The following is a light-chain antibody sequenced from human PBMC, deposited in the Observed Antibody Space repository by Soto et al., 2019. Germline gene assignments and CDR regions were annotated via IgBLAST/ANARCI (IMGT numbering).Light chain of an antibody. Sequence: QSVLTQPPSASGSPGQSVAISCTGTSSDVGGYNYVSWYQQHPGKAPKLMIYEVNKRPSGVPDRFPGSKSGNTASLTVSGLQAEDEADYYCSSYAGSSNVFGTGTKVTVL. V-gene: IGLV2-8*01. J-gene: IGLJ1*01. CDR2: EVN. CDR1: SSDVGGYNY. CDR3: SSYAGSSNV.